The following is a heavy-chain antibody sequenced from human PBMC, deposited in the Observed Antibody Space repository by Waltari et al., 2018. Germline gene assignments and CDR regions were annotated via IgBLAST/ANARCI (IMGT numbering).Heavy chain of an antibody. Sequence: QVQLVQSGGELKEPGASVKVSCQASGYTFTRRCINWVRQAPGKGLEWMGWINTQNGSTNYAQNLQGRVTMTADTSTTTAYMELRSLKSDDTAIYYCARTCISAACYMIYWGQGTLVTVSA. CDR1: GYTFTRRC. CDR3: ARTCISAACYMIY. J-gene: IGHJ4*02. V-gene: IGHV1-18*01. CDR2: INTQNGST. D-gene: IGHD2-2*02.